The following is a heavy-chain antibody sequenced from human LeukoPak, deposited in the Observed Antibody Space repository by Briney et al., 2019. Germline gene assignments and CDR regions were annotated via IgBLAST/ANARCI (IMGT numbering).Heavy chain of an antibody. D-gene: IGHD6-13*01. Sequence: PGGSLRLSCAASGFTFSSYEMNWVRQAPGKGLEWVSYISSSGSTIYYADSVKGRFTISRDNAKNPLYLQMNSLRAEDTAVYYCAREAAAGKQCDYWGQGTLVTVSS. CDR1: GFTFSSYE. CDR3: AREAAAGKQCDY. V-gene: IGHV3-48*03. J-gene: IGHJ4*02. CDR2: ISSSGSTI.